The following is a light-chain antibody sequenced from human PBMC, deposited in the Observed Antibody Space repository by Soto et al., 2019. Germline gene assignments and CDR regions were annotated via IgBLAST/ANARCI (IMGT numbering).Light chain of an antibody. V-gene: IGKV3-15*01. CDR3: QQYKDWPS. Sequence: EIVMTQSPATLSVSPGERATLSCRASQSVSSNLAWYQQKPGQAPRLLIYGASTRATGIPARFSGSGSGTEFTLTISSLQSEDFAVYYCQQYKDWPSFGQGTTVEIK. CDR1: QSVSSN. CDR2: GAS. J-gene: IGKJ2*01.